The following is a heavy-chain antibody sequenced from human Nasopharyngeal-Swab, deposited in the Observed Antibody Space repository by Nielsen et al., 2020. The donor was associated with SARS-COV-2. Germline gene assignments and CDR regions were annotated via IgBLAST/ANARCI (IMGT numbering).Heavy chain of an antibody. CDR2: IYTAGTT. D-gene: IGHD5-24*01. CDR3: ARGLNGYNYQSYHYYFMDV. Sequence: WIRQAPVKWLEWVSVIYTAGTTYYADSVKGRFTISRTNSKNMLFLQMNSLRAEDTAVYYCARGLNGYNYQSYHYYFMDVWGKGTTVPSP. V-gene: IGHV3-53*04. J-gene: IGHJ6*03.